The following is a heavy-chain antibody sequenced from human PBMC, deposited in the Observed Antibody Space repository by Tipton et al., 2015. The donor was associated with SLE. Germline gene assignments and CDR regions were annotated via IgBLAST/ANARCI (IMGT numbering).Heavy chain of an antibody. CDR1: GFTFSHYS. Sequence: GSLRLSCAASGFTFSHYSMNWVRQAPGKGLEWVSSISGSSNYIYYADSVKGRFTISRDNAKNSLFLQMNSLRAEDTGVYYCARDPAGSRLDYWGQGTLVTVSS. CDR3: ARDPAGSRLDY. J-gene: IGHJ4*02. CDR2: ISGSSNYI. V-gene: IGHV3-21*03. D-gene: IGHD6-13*01.